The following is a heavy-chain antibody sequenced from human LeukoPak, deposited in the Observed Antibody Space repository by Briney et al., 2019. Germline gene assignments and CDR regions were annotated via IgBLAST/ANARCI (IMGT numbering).Heavy chain of an antibody. D-gene: IGHD3-10*01. V-gene: IGHV5-51*01. Sequence: GESLKISCKGSGYSFTSYWIGWVRQMPGKGLEWMGIIYPGDSDTRYSPSFQGQVTISADKSISTAYLQWSSLKASDTAMYYCARTYGSGSQYYYYYGMDVWGQGTTVTVSS. CDR2: IYPGDSDT. CDR3: ARTYGSGSQYYYYYGMDV. J-gene: IGHJ6*02. CDR1: GYSFTSYW.